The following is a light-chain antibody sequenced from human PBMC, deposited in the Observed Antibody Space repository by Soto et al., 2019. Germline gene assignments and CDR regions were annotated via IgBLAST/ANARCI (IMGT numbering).Light chain of an antibody. J-gene: IGLJ1*01. V-gene: IGLV2-14*01. Sequence: QSVLTQPASVSGSPGQSITISCTGTSSDVGGYNHVSWYQQYPGKAPKVIIYELSNRPSGISNRFSGSKSGNTASLTISVIQAEDEADYYCSSYTSSSTLLYVFGTGTKLTVL. CDR2: ELS. CDR1: SSDVGGYNH. CDR3: SSYTSSSTLLYV.